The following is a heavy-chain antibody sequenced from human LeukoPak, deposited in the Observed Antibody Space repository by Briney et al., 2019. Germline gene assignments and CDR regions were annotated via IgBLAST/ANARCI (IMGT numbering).Heavy chain of an antibody. CDR3: ARGNGYSTNYYYYGTDV. D-gene: IGHD5-24*01. CDR1: GGSISTYY. CDR2: IYYSGST. J-gene: IGHJ6*02. V-gene: IGHV4-59*01. Sequence: SETLSLTCTVSGGSISTYYWSWIRQPPGKGLEWIGNIYYSGSTNYNPSLKTRCTISIDTSKNQFSLKLSSVTAADTAVYYCARGNGYSTNYYYYGTDVWGQGTTVTVSS.